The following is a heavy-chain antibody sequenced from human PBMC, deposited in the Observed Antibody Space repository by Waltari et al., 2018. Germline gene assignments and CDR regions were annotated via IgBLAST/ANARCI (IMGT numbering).Heavy chain of an antibody. CDR3: ARHYGGNSFGRGDYYYYMDV. V-gene: IGHV4-59*08. CDR1: GGSISSYY. J-gene: IGHJ6*03. Sequence: QVQLQESGPGLVKPSETLSLTCTVSGGSISSYYWSWIRQPPGKGLEWIGYIYYSGSTNYNPSLKSRVTISVDTSKNQFSLKLSSVTAADTAVYYCARHYGGNSFGRGDYYYYMDVWGKGTTVTISS. CDR2: IYYSGST. D-gene: IGHD4-17*01.